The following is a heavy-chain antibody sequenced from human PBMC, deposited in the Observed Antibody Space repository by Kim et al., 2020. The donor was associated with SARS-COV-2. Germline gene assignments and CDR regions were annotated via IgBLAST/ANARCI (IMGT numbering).Heavy chain of an antibody. D-gene: IGHD4-17*01. Sequence: SVKVSCKASGGSFSTSGISWVRQVPGQGLEWMGRIIPITGLPFYAQKFQGRVTISADKSTGTSYMELSVLTSEDTAVYFCAREKGDFGAVDALDIWGQG. J-gene: IGHJ3*02. CDR3: AREKGDFGAVDALDI. V-gene: IGHV1-69*04. CDR1: GGSFSTSG. CDR2: IIPITGLP.